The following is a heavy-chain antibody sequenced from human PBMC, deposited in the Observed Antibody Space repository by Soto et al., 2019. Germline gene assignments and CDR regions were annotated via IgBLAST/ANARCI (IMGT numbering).Heavy chain of an antibody. Sequence: QLQLQESGPGLVKPSETLSLTCTVSGGSISSSSYYWGWIRQPPGKGLEWIGSIYYSGSTYYNPSLKSRVTISVDTSKNQFSLKLSSVTAADTAVYYCASGTFLEWLLYFDYWGQGTLVTVSS. CDR1: GGSISSSSYY. V-gene: IGHV4-39*01. D-gene: IGHD3-3*01. CDR2: IYYSGST. CDR3: ASGTFLEWLLYFDY. J-gene: IGHJ4*02.